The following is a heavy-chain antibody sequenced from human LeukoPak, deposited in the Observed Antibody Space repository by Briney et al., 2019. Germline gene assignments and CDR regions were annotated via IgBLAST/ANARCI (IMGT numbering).Heavy chain of an antibody. CDR2: INPNSGGT. Sequence: GASVKVSCKASGYTSTGYYMHWVRQAPGQGLEWMGWINPNSGGTNYAQKFQGRVTMTRDTSISTAYMELRSLRSEDTAVCYCARREWELSPYYGKGDYYYYYYMDVWGKGTTVTVSS. J-gene: IGHJ6*03. CDR1: GYTSTGYY. D-gene: IGHD1-26*01. V-gene: IGHV1-2*02. CDR3: ARREWELSPYYGKGDYYYYYYMDV.